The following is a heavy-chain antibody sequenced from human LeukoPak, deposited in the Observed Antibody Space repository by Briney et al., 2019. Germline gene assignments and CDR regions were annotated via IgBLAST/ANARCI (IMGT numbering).Heavy chain of an antibody. CDR2: IGTSGNT. CDR3: AKYSRPSSRVFDY. V-gene: IGHV3-23*01. Sequence: GGSLRLSCAGSGFTFSSYPMTWVRQAPGKGLDWVSTIGTSGNTDYADSVKGRFTISRDNSRNTLYLQMNSLRAEDTAVYFCAKYSRPSSRVFDYWGQGTLATVSP. D-gene: IGHD6-13*01. CDR1: GFTFSSYP. J-gene: IGHJ4*02.